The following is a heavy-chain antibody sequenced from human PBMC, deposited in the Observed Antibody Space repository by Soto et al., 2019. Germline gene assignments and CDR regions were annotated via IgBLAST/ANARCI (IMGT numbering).Heavy chain of an antibody. CDR2: MNIDTGGT. V-gene: IGHV1-2*06. CDR1: GYRFTNYY. J-gene: IGHJ4*02. D-gene: IGHD5-18*01. Sequence: QVQLVQSGAEVKKPGASGRVSCEASGYRFTNYYIHWVRQAPGQGLEWMGRMNIDTGGTTFAQNFQGRVTMTRDTSISTAYMELSSVKSDDTAMYYCARDGNFAFRGYSFAFDLWGQGTLVTVSS. CDR3: ARDGNFAFRGYSFAFDL.